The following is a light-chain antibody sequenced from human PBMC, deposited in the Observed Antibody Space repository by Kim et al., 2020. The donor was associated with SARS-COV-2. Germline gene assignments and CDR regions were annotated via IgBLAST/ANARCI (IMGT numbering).Light chain of an antibody. Sequence: SLSAGERATPSCRASQSVRAFLAWYQQKPGQAPRLLIYDASNRATGVPARFSGSGFGTDFTLTISSLEPEDFAVYYCQQRSNWRTFGGGTKVDIK. CDR2: DAS. V-gene: IGKV3-11*01. CDR1: QSVRAF. CDR3: QQRSNWRT. J-gene: IGKJ4*01.